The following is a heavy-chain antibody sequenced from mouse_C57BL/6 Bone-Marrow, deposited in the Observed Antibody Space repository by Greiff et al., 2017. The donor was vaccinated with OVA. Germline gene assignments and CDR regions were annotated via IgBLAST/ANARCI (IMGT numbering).Heavy chain of an antibody. D-gene: IGHD1-1*02. CDR3: ARGWYYVREAY. Sequence: QVQLQQSGPDLVKPGASVKLSCTASGYTFTSYAMHWVKQRPGQGLEWIGCINPRDGCIKYNEKFKGKATLTVDKSSSTAYMELRSLTSEDSAVYFCARGWYYVREAYWGQGTLVTVSA. J-gene: IGHJ3*01. V-gene: IGHV1-85*01. CDR1: GYTFTSYA. CDR2: INPRDGCI.